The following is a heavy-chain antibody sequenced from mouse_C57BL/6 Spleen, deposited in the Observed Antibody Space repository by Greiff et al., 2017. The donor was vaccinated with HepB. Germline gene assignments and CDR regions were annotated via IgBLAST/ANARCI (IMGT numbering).Heavy chain of an antibody. CDR1: GFNIKDDY. V-gene: IGHV14-4*01. Sequence: EVQLQQSGAELVRPGASVKLSCTASGFNIKDDYMHWVKQRPEQGLEWIGWIDPENGDTEYASKFQGKATITADTSSNTAYLQLSSLTSEDTAVYYCTTANWDNAMDYWGQGTSVTVSS. CDR3: TTANWDNAMDY. J-gene: IGHJ4*01. CDR2: IDPENGDT. D-gene: IGHD4-1*01.